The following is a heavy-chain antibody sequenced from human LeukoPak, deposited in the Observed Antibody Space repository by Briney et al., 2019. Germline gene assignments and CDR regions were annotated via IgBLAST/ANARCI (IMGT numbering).Heavy chain of an antibody. J-gene: IGHJ4*02. D-gene: IGHD3-22*01. CDR3: ARLRNRYDTSGYYPFDY. CDR2: IYYSGGT. V-gene: IGHV4-59*08. Sequence: SETLSLTCTVSGGSISGYYWSWIRQPPRKGLEWIGYIYYSGGTNYNPSLESRVTISVDTSKNQFSLKLSSVTAADTAVYYCARLRNRYDTSGYYPFDYWGQGTLVTVSS. CDR1: GGSISGYY.